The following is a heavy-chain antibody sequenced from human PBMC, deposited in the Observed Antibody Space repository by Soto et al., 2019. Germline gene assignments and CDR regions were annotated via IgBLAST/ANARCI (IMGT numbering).Heavy chain of an antibody. J-gene: IGHJ4*02. CDR2: TYYRSNWRH. CDR3: PRGLAGRGFDL. CDR1: GDSVSSNTAA. Sequence: SQTLSLTCAISGDSVSSNTAAWNWIRSSPSRGLEWLGRTYYRSNWRHDYAVSVRSRITVNPDTYKNHFSLQLNSVTPDDTAVYYCPRGLAGRGFDLWGQGTLVTVCS. D-gene: IGHD6-19*01. V-gene: IGHV6-1*01.